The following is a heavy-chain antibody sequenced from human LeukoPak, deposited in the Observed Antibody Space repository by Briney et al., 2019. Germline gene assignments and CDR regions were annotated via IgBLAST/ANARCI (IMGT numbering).Heavy chain of an antibody. Sequence: GGSLRLSCSASGFTFSNFAMTWVRQAPGKGLDWVSSISAGGGTTYYADSVKGRFTISRDNSKNTLYLQMNSLRADDTAVYYCAKNPRFGVVIVSLDYWGQRTLVTVST. CDR1: GFTFSNFA. CDR2: ISAGGGTT. J-gene: IGHJ4*02. D-gene: IGHD3-3*01. V-gene: IGHV3-23*01. CDR3: AKNPRFGVVIVSLDY.